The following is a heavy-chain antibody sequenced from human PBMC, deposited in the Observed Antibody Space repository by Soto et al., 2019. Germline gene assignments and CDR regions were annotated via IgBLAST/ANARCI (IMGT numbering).Heavy chain of an antibody. CDR3: ARMSYLSENYYYGLDV. V-gene: IGHV3-33*01. CDR1: GFTFSSYG. Sequence: SLRLSCAASGFTFSSYGMHWVRQAPGKGLEWVAVIWYDGSNKYYADSVKGRLTISRDNSKNTLYLQMNSLRAEDTAVYYCARMSYLSENYYYGLDVWGQGTTVTVSS. CDR2: IWYDGSNK. J-gene: IGHJ6*02.